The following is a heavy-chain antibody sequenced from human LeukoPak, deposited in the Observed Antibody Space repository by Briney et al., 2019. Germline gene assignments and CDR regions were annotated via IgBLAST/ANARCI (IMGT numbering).Heavy chain of an antibody. V-gene: IGHV3-23*01. J-gene: IGHJ3*02. CDR3: AKADYYGSGSVRPDRAFDN. CDR2: ISGSGGST. Sequence: GGSLRLSCAASGFTFSSYAMSWVRQAPGKGLEWVSAISGSGGSTYYADSVKGRFTISRDNSKNTLYLQMNSLRAEDTAVYYCAKADYYGSGSVRPDRAFDNWGQGTMVTVSS. D-gene: IGHD3-10*01. CDR1: GFTFSSYA.